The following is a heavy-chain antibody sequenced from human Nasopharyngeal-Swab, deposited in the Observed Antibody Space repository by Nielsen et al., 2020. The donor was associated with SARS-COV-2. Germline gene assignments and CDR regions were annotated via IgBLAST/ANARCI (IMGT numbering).Heavy chain of an antibody. CDR1: GGSISSYY. CDR3: ARSRWLRGNFDY. V-gene: IGHV4-59*01. J-gene: IGHJ4*02. Sequence: SETLSLTCTVSGGSISSYYWSWIRQPPGKGLEWIGYIYYSGSTNYNPSLKRRVTISVDTSKNQFSLKLSSVTAADTAVYYCARSRWLRGNFDYWGQGTLVTVSS. D-gene: IGHD5-12*01. CDR2: IYYSGST.